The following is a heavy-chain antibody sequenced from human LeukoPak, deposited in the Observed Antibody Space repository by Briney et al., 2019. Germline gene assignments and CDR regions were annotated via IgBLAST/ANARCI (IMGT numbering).Heavy chain of an antibody. J-gene: IGHJ5*02. CDR2: MNPNRVNT. D-gene: IGHD2-2*01. CDR1: GYTFTSYD. CDR3: ARARGVPAAGIDP. Sequence: AASVKGSCKASGYTFTSYDINWVRQAPGQGLEWMGWMNPNRVNTGYAQKFQGGVTMTRNTSISTGYMELSSLRSEDTAVYYCARARGVPAAGIDPWGQGTLVTVSS. V-gene: IGHV1-8*01.